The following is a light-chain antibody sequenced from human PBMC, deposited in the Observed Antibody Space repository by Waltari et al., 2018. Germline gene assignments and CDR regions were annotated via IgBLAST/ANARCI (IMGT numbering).Light chain of an antibody. J-gene: IGLJ2*01. Sequence: QSVLTQPPSVSGAPGQRVTISCTGSSSNIGAGYDVHWYQQLPGTAPKLLIYGNSNRPSGVPDRFSGSKSGTSASLAITGLQAEDEADYYCQSYDSSLSEGVFGGG. CDR2: GNS. CDR1: SSNIGAGYD. V-gene: IGLV1-40*01. CDR3: QSYDSSLSEGV.